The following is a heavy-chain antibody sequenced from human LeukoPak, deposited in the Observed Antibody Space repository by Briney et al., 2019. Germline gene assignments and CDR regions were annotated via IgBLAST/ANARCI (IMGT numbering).Heavy chain of an antibody. CDR3: ARQGDYDGSGSYGIAIRQNWFAP. Sequence: PSGTLSLTCAVSSYSISSGYYWGWIRQPPGKGLEWIGSIYHSGSTYYNPSLKSRVTISVDTSKNQFSLKLSSVTAADTAVYYCARQGDYDGSGSYGIAIRQNWFAPWGQGTLVTVSS. D-gene: IGHD3-10*01. V-gene: IGHV4-38-2*01. J-gene: IGHJ5*02. CDR1: SYSISSGYY. CDR2: IYHSGST.